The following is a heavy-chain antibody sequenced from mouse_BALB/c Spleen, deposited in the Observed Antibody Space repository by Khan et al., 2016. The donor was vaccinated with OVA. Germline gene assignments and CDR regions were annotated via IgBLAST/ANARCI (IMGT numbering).Heavy chain of an antibody. CDR2: ISYSGST. V-gene: IGHV3-2*02. CDR3: ARESYDYDYAMDY. Sequence: EVQLQESGPGLVKPSQSLSLTCTVTGYSITSDYAWNWIRQFPGNKLEWMGYISYSGSTGYNPSLKSRISITRDTSKNQFFLQLNSVTTEDTATYYCARESYDYDYAMDYWGQGTSVAVSS. D-gene: IGHD2-4*01. J-gene: IGHJ4*01. CDR1: GYSITSDYA.